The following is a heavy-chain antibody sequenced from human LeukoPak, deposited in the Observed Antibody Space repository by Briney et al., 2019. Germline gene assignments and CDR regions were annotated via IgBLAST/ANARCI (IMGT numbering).Heavy chain of an antibody. J-gene: IGHJ4*02. Sequence: GGSLRLSCEASGFTFSSYWMHWVRQVPGKGLVWVSRINTDESRTNYADSVEGRFTISRDNATNSLSLQMNSLRAEDTAVYYCARDHLAPYFASYSSSSGTFDYWGQGTLVTVSS. CDR1: GFTFSSYW. D-gene: IGHD6-6*01. V-gene: IGHV3-74*01. CDR2: INTDESRT. CDR3: ARDHLAPYFASYSSSSGTFDY.